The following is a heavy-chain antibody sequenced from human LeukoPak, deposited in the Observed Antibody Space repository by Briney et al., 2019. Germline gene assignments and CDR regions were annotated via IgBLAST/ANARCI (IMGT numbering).Heavy chain of an antibody. D-gene: IGHD6-19*01. J-gene: IGHJ4*02. CDR1: GFTFSSYS. CDR3: ARIAVAGFDY. CDR2: ISSSSSYI. Sequence: GGSLRLSCAATGFTFSSYSMNWVRQAPGKGLEWVSSISSSSSYIYYADSVKGRFTISRDNAKNSLYLQMNSLRAEDTAVYYCARIAVAGFDYWGQGTLVTVSS. V-gene: IGHV3-21*01.